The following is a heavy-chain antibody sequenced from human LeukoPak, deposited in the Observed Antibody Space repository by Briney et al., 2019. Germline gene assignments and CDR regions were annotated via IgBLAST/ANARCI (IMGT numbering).Heavy chain of an antibody. CDR1: GGSISSGGYY. J-gene: IGHJ4*02. Sequence: SQTLSLTCTVSGGSISSGGYYWSWIRQHPGKGLEWIGYIYYSGSAYYNPSLKSRVTISVDTSKNQFSLKLSPVTAADTAVYYCARGGFSGSGSYYFDYWGQGTLVTVSS. V-gene: IGHV4-31*03. CDR2: IYYSGSA. D-gene: IGHD3-10*01. CDR3: ARGGFSGSGSYYFDY.